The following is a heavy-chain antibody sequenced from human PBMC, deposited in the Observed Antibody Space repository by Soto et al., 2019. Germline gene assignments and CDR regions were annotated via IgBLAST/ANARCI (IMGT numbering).Heavy chain of an antibody. Sequence: ASAKVSCKASGYTFTGYYMHWVRQAPGQGLEWMGWINPNSGGTNYAQKFQGWVTMTRDTSISTAYMELSRLRSDDTAVYYCARGGCSGGSCYWFDPWGQGTLVTVSS. CDR1: GYTFTGYY. CDR3: ARGGCSGGSCYWFDP. CDR2: INPNSGGT. J-gene: IGHJ5*02. V-gene: IGHV1-2*04. D-gene: IGHD2-15*01.